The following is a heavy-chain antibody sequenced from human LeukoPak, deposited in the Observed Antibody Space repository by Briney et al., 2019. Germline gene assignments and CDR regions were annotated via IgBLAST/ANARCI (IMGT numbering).Heavy chain of an antibody. Sequence: ASVKVSCKASGYTLTDYYIHWLRQAPGQGLEWVGWINPNSGDTKYTQIFEGRVDMTRDMSANTAYMEMSRLTSDDTAVYYRARDVSFFRGRTGVYYLFDLWGQGTLVTVSS. D-gene: IGHD3-10*01. J-gene: IGHJ4*02. V-gene: IGHV1-2*02. CDR2: INPNSGDT. CDR1: GYTLTDYY. CDR3: ARDVSFFRGRTGVYYLFDL.